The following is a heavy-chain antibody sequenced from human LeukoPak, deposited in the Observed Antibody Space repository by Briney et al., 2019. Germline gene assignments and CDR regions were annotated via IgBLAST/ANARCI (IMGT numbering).Heavy chain of an antibody. Sequence: GGSLRLSCAASGFSFDDYAMHWVRQAPGKGLEWVSAISGSGGSTYYADSVKGRFTISRDNSKNTLYLQMNSLRAEDTAVYYCAKDHVAYYDFWSGYYKEGSFGYWGQGTLVTVSS. D-gene: IGHD3-3*01. J-gene: IGHJ4*02. CDR2: ISGSGGST. CDR3: AKDHVAYYDFWSGYYKEGSFGY. V-gene: IGHV3-23*01. CDR1: GFSFDDYA.